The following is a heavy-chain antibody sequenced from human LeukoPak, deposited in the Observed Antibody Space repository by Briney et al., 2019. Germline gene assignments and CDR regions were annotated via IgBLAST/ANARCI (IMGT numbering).Heavy chain of an antibody. CDR1: GFTFSSYA. J-gene: IGHJ4*02. Sequence: GRSLRLSCAASGFTFSSYAMHWVRQAPGKGLEWVAVISYDGSNKYYADSVKGRFTISRDNSKNTLYLQMNSLRAEDTAVYYCARDGGPTYYDFWSGYFDYWGQGTLATVSS. D-gene: IGHD3-3*01. V-gene: IGHV3-30-3*01. CDR2: ISYDGSNK. CDR3: ARDGGPTYYDFWSGYFDY.